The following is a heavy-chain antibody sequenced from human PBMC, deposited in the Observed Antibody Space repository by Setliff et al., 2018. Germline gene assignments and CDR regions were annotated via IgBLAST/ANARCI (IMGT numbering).Heavy chain of an antibody. CDR1: GGTLTTYA. V-gene: IGHV1-69*13. CDR2: IIPRFSTA. CDR3: ARTARPNRYYNYMDV. J-gene: IGHJ6*03. D-gene: IGHD3-9*01. Sequence: SVKVSCKASGGTLTTYAITWVRQAPGQGLEWMGGIIPRFSTANIAQNFQGRVTISADESTSTVYMELSSLRSEDTAVYYCARTARPNRYYNYMDVWAKGPRSPSP.